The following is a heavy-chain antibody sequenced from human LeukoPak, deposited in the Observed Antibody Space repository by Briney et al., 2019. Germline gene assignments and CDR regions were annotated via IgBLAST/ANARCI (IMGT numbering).Heavy chain of an antibody. Sequence: KPSETLSLTCTVSGGSISSYYWSWIRQPPGKGLEWIGYIYYSGSTNYNPSLKSRVTISVDTSKNQFSLKLSSVTAADTAVYYYGRVSLVRGAPDYYFDYWGQGTLVTVSS. CDR2: IYYSGST. D-gene: IGHD3-10*01. V-gene: IGHV4-59*01. CDR3: GRVSLVRGAPDYYFDY. CDR1: GGSISSYY. J-gene: IGHJ4*02.